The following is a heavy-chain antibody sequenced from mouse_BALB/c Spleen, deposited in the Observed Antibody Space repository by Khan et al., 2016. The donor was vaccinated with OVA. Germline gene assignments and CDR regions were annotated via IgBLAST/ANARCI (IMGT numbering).Heavy chain of an antibody. Sequence: EVQLKQSGGDLVKPGGSLKLSCAASGFTFSSYSMSWVRQTPDKRLEWVASISSGGDYTYFPDSVKGRFTISRDNADNALYLQMSSLRSEDTAMYFCASHLTGSFDYWGQGTLVTVSA. J-gene: IGHJ3*01. D-gene: IGHD4-1*01. CDR3: ASHLTGSFDY. CDR2: ISSGGDYT. V-gene: IGHV5-6*01. CDR1: GFTFSSYS.